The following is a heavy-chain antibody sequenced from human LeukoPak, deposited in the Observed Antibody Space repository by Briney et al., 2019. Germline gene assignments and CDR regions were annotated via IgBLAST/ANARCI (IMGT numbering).Heavy chain of an antibody. J-gene: IGHJ4*02. V-gene: IGHV1-24*01. D-gene: IGHD2-15*01. CDR2: FDPEDGET. Sequence: ASVKVSCKASGYTFTSYYMHWVRQAPGKGLEWMGGFDPEDGETVYAQKFQGRLTMTEDTSTDTAYMELSSLRSDDTAVYYCATDPVGYCSANGCYSVDYWGQGTLLTVSS. CDR3: ATDPVGYCSANGCYSVDY. CDR1: GYTFTSYY.